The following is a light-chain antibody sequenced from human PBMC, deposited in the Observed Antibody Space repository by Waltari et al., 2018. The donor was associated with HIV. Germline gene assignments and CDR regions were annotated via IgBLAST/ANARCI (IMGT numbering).Light chain of an antibody. CDR2: GAS. V-gene: IGKV3-15*01. J-gene: IGKJ1*01. CDR1: QSVSSN. Sequence: ERVMTQSPATLSVSPGDRATLSCRASQSVSSNLAWYQQKPGQAPRLLIYGASTRATGIPARFSGSGSGTEFTLTISSLQSEDFAGYYCQQYNNWLQRTFGQGTKVEIK. CDR3: QQYNNWLQRT.